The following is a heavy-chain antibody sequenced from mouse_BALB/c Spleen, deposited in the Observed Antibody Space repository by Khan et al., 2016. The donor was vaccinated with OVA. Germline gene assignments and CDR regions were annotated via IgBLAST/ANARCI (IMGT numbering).Heavy chain of an antibody. CDR2: ISPSTGYT. CDR3: ARRGLRWDFDY. J-gene: IGHJ2*01. D-gene: IGHD1-1*01. CDR1: GYTFINYW. V-gene: IGHV1-7*01. Sequence: QVQLKESGAELAKPGASVKMSCKASGYTFINYWILWVKQRPGQGLEWIGYISPSTGYTEYNQNFKDKATLTADKSSSTAYMQLSSLTSEDSAVYYCARRGLRWDFDYWGQGTTLTVSS.